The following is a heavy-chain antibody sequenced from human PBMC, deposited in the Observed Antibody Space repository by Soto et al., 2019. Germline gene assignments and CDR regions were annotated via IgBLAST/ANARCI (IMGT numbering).Heavy chain of an antibody. Sequence: PSEILSLTCAVPGYSISSCFSWGWIRQPPGKGLEWIGSIDHSGSTHYNASLKIRLSISLDTSKNQFSLKLRSVTAADTAVYYCARDWGSGYYHFEPWGQGTLVTVSS. CDR3: ARDWGSGYYHFEP. D-gene: IGHD5-12*01. CDR2: IDHSGST. CDR1: GYSISSCFS. V-gene: IGHV4-38-2*02. J-gene: IGHJ5*02.